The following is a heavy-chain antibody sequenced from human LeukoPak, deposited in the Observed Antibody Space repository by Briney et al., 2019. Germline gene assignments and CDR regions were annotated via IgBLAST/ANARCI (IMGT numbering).Heavy chain of an antibody. CDR3: ARCIAAADQIIDY. CDR2: IKQDGSEK. V-gene: IGHV3-7*04. J-gene: IGHJ4*02. D-gene: IGHD6-13*01. Sequence: GGSLRLSCAASGFTFRSYWMSWVRQAPGKGLEWVAKIKQDGSEKYYVDSVKGRFTISRDNAKNSLYLQMNSLRADDTAVYYCARCIAAADQIIDYWGQGTLVTVSS. CDR1: GFTFRSYW.